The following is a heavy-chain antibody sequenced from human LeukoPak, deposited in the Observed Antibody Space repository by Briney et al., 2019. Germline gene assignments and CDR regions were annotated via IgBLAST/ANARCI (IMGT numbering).Heavy chain of an antibody. CDR1: GFTFNNYW. V-gene: IGHV3-7*01. D-gene: IGHD3-22*01. Sequence: PGGSLRLSCAASGFTFNNYWMSWVRQAPGKGLEWVANIKQDGSEKYYVDSVKGRFTISRDNAKNSLYLQMNSLRAEDTAVYYCASLTVVVATEWFDPWGQGTLVTVSS. J-gene: IGHJ5*02. CDR2: IKQDGSEK. CDR3: ASLTVVVATEWFDP.